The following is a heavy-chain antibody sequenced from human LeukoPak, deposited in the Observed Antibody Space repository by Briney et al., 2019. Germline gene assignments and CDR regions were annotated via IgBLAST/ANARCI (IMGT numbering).Heavy chain of an antibody. D-gene: IGHD2-15*01. CDR3: AKDGSGGGWKWFDP. V-gene: IGHV3-33*06. CDR1: GFTFTSYG. Sequence: PGGSLRLSCAASGFTFTSYGFHWVRQAPGKGLEWVAVIWYDGSNKYYVDSVKGRFTISRDNSKNTLYLQMNSLAAEDTAVYYCAKDGSGGGWKWFDPWRQGTLVTVSS. J-gene: IGHJ5*02. CDR2: IWYDGSNK.